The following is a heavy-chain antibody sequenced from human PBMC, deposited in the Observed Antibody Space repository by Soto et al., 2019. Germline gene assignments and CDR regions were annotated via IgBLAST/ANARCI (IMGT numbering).Heavy chain of an antibody. CDR1: GFFISSGNY. J-gene: IGHJ3*01. CDR3: ARARWYDAFDV. D-gene: IGHD2-15*01. CDR2: IFHGGNT. Sequence: SSETLSLTCAVSGFFISSGNYWGWIRKPPGKGLEWIGSIFHGGNTYYNPSLKSRVTISVDMSKNQFSLKLNSVTAADTAVYYCARARWYDAFDVWGQGTVVTVSS. V-gene: IGHV4-38-2*01.